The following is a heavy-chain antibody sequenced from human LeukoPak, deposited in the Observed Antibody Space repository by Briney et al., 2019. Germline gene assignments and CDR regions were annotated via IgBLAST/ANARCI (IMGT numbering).Heavy chain of an antibody. D-gene: IGHD3-22*01. CDR2: ISSSSSYI. Sequence: GGSLRLSCAASGFTFSSYSMNWVRQAPGKGLEWVSSISSSSSYIYYADSVKGRFTISRDNAKNSLYLQMNSLRAEDTAVYYCARGNFYDSSGYSYWGQGTLVTVSS. CDR1: GFTFSSYS. CDR3: ARGNFYDSSGYSY. J-gene: IGHJ4*02. V-gene: IGHV3-21*01.